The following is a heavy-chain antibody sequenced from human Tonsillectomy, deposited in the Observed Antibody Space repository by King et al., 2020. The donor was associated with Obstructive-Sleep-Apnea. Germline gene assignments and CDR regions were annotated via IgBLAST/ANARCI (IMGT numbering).Heavy chain of an antibody. CDR2: ISAYSENT. V-gene: IGHV1-18*04. D-gene: IGHD3-9*01. CDR3: ARDGYYDKTGYPSTF. Sequence: VQLVQSGAEVKEPGASVKVSCKASGYTFTSYGISWVRQAPGQGLEWMGWISAYSENTNYAQELQGRVTLTPHTSTHTAYMELRSLRSDDTAVYYCARDGYYDKTGYPSTFWGQGTLVTVSS. J-gene: IGHJ4*02. CDR1: GYTFTSYG.